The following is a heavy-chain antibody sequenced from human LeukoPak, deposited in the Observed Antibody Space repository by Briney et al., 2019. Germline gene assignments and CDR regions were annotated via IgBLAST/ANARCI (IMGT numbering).Heavy chain of an antibody. V-gene: IGHV3-21*01. Sequence: NPGGSLRLSCAASGFTFSSYSMNWVRQAPGKGLEWVSSISSSSSHIYYADSVKGRFTISRDNAKNSLYLQINSLRAEDTAVYYCARLGAYFDFWFDPWGQGTLVTVSS. CDR2: ISSSSSHI. D-gene: IGHD3-9*01. CDR3: ARLGAYFDFWFDP. J-gene: IGHJ5*02. CDR1: GFTFSSYS.